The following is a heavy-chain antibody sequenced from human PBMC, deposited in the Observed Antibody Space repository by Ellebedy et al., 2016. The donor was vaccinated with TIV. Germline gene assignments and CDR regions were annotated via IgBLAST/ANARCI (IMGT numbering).Heavy chain of an antibody. CDR1: GYTFTGYY. Sequence: AASVKVSCKASGYTFTGYYMHWVRQAPGQGLEWMGLINPNSGDTNYAQKFQGRVTMTRDTSISTAYMELSRLTSDDTAVYYCARDLWFGKPRVYYGMNVWGQGTTVTVS. CDR3: ARDLWFGKPRVYYGMNV. J-gene: IGHJ6*02. V-gene: IGHV1-2*02. D-gene: IGHD3-10*01. CDR2: INPNSGDT.